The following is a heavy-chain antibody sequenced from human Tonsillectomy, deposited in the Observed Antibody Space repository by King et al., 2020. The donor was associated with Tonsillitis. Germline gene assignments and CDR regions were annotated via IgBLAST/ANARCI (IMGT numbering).Heavy chain of an antibody. D-gene: IGHD3-22*01. Sequence: QLQESGPGLVKPSETLSLTCTVSGGSISSSSFHWAWIRQPPGKGLEWIGSIYNTGSTSYNPSLKSRVTISVDTSKNQFSLKLSSVTAADTAVYYCARSTTTWYYYDSSGLYYFDYWGQGTLVTVSS. CDR3: ARSTTTWYYYDSSGLYYFDY. V-gene: IGHV4-39*01. J-gene: IGHJ4*02. CDR2: IYNTGST. CDR1: GGSISSSSFH.